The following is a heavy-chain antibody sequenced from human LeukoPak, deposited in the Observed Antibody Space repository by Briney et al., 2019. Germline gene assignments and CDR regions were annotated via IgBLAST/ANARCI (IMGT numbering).Heavy chain of an antibody. CDR3: ARGRGSGSYYMANYYYYYGMDV. D-gene: IGHD3-10*01. CDR2: IIPIFGTA. V-gene: IGHV1-69*13. Sequence: ASVKVSCKASGGTFSSYAISWVRQAPGQGLEWTGGIIPIFGTANYAQKFQGRVTITADESTSTAYMELSSLRSEDTAVYYCARGRGSGSYYMANYYYYYGMDVWGKGTAVTVSS. J-gene: IGHJ6*04. CDR1: GGTFSSYA.